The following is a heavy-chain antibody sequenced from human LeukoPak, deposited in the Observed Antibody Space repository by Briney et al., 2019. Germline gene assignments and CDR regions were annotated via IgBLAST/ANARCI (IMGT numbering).Heavy chain of an antibody. Sequence: SETLSLTCTVSGYSISSGYYWGWIRQPPGKGLEWIGSIYHSGSTYYNPSLKSRVTISVDTSKNQFSLKLSSVTAADTAVYYCARQRRKEYYYYYMDVWGKGTTVTVSS. CDR1: GYSISSGYY. V-gene: IGHV4-38-2*02. CDR2: IYHSGST. CDR3: ARQRRKEYYYYYMDV. J-gene: IGHJ6*03. D-gene: IGHD1-14*01.